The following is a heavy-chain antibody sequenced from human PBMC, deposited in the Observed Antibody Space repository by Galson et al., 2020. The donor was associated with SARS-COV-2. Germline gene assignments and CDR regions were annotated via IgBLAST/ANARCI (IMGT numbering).Heavy chain of an antibody. Sequence: ASETLSLTCTVSGGSISTYSWSWIRQPPGKGLERIGYLYYGGITTYKPPLQSRVTISVDTSKSQFSLKLNSVTAADTAVYYCARPPVFRGVESWGQGILVTVTS. V-gene: IGHV4-59*08. CDR3: ARPPVFRGVES. CDR2: LYYGGIT. D-gene: IGHD3-10*01. CDR1: GGSISTYS. J-gene: IGHJ4*02.